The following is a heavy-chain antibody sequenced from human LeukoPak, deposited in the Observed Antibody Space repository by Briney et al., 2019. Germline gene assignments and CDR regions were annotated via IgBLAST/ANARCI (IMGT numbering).Heavy chain of an antibody. D-gene: IGHD6-19*01. CDR3: AKAPPIAVAGRLYYYYYTDV. CDR2: ISGSGANT. Sequence: AGGSLRLSCAASGFTFSSYAMSWVRQAPGKGLEWVSSISGSGANTYYADSVKGRFTISRDNSKNTLYLQMNSLRAEDTAVYYCAKAPPIAVAGRLYYYYYTDVWGKGTTVTVSS. J-gene: IGHJ6*03. CDR1: GFTFSSYA. V-gene: IGHV3-23*01.